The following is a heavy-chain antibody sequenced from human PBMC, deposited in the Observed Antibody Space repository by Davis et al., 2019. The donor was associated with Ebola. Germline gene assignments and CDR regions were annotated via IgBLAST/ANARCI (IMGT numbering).Heavy chain of an antibody. Sequence: ASVTVSCKTSGYPFTAYGISWVRQAPGQGLEWMGWISADNGNTKYAQSFQGRVTVTTDTSTSTAYMELRSLRSDDTAMYFCARDRYNWNDFDYWGQGTLVTVSS. V-gene: IGHV1-18*01. D-gene: IGHD1-20*01. CDR2: ISADNGNT. CDR3: ARDRYNWNDFDY. CDR1: GYPFTAYG. J-gene: IGHJ4*02.